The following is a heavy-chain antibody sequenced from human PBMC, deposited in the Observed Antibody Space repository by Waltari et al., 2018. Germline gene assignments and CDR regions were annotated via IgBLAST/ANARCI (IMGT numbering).Heavy chain of an antibody. V-gene: IGHV3-23*01. CDR3: FRQTTRAAPD. J-gene: IGHJ4*02. CDR2: INDNVRNT. Sequence: EIQLLQSGGGLVQPGGSLRLLCTASGFTFRKTTMTWVRQAPGKGLEWVSSINDNVRNTFYADSVRGRFTISRDNSRNTVYLEMNSLRADDTAVYFCFRQTTRAAPDWGQGTLVTVSS. CDR1: GFTFRKTT. D-gene: IGHD6-6*01.